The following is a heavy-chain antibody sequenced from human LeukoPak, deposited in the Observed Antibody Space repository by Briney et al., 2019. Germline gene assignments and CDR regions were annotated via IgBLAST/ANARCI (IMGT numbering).Heavy chain of an antibody. D-gene: IGHD3-10*01. CDR3: ARDYYGSGSYYRPFDP. J-gene: IGHJ5*02. Sequence: SETLSLTCAVSGGSISSSNWWSWVRQPPGKGLEWIGEIYHSGSTNYNPSLKSRVTISVDKSKNQFSLKLSPVTAADTAVYYCARDYYGSGSYYRPFDPWGQGTLVTVSS. CDR1: GGSISSSNW. V-gene: IGHV4-4*02. CDR2: IYHSGST.